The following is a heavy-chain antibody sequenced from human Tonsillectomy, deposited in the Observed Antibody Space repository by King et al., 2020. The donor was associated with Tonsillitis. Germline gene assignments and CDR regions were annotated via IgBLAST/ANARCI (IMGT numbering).Heavy chain of an antibody. Sequence: TLKESGPTLVKPTQTLTLTCTFSGFSLSTSGVAVGWIRQPPGKALEWLALIYLDDDKRYSPSLKIRLTITKDTSKNQGVLTMTNMDPVDTATYYCAHMVYCSSTSCYYFDYWGQGTLVTVSS. J-gene: IGHJ4*02. V-gene: IGHV2-5*02. CDR2: IYLDDDK. CDR3: AHMVYCSSTSCYYFDY. CDR1: GFSLSTSGVA. D-gene: IGHD2-2*01.